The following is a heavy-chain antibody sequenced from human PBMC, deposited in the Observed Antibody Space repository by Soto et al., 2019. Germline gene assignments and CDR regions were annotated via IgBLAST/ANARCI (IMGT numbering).Heavy chain of an antibody. D-gene: IGHD6-13*01. CDR1: GFTFKNYG. Sequence: ESGGGVVQPGRSLRLSCAASGFTFKNYGMHWVRQAPGKGLEWLAVIWNDGINSSYANSVKGRFTISRDNSKNTLYLQMSSLRAEDTAVYYCARRQIPPPTRGAANARGGMDVWGQGTTVTVSS. CDR3: ARRQIPPPTRGAANARGGMDV. V-gene: IGHV3-33*01. J-gene: IGHJ6*02. CDR2: IWNDGINS.